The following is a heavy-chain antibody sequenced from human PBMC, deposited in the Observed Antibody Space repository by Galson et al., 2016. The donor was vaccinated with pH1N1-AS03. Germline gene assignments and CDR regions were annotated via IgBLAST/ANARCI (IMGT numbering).Heavy chain of an antibody. CDR2: ISGSGGDT. CDR3: AMFQIVEVPGALQDMDV. CDR1: GFTFSSYA. J-gene: IGHJ6*03. V-gene: IGHV3-23*01. Sequence: SLRLSCAASGFTFSSYAMSWVRQAPGKGLDWVSSISGSGGDTYYADPVKGRFTISRDNSKNTLYLQMNSLRAEDTALYYRAMFQIVEVPGALQDMDVWGKGTTVIVSS. D-gene: IGHD2-2*01.